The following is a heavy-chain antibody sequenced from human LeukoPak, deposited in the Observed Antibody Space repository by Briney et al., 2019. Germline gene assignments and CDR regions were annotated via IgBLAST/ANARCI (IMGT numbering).Heavy chain of an antibody. J-gene: IGHJ6*03. V-gene: IGHV4-34*01. CDR1: GGSFSGYY. D-gene: IGHD2-2*01. CDR3: ARLQPRYYYYMDV. Sequence: SSETLSLTCAVYGGSFSGYYWSWIRQPPGKGLEWIGDINHSGSTNYNPSLKSRVTISVDTSKNQFSLKVSSVTAADTAVYYCARLQPRYYYYMDVWGKGTTVTISS. CDR2: INHSGST.